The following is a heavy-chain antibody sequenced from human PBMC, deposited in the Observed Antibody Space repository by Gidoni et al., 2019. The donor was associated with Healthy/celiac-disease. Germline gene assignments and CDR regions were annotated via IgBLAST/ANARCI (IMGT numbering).Heavy chain of an antibody. CDR2: FDPEDGET. V-gene: IGHV1-24*01. Sequence: QVQLVQSGAEVKKPGASVKVSCKVSGYTLTELFMHWVRQAPGKGLEWMGGFDPEDGETIYAQKFQGRVTMTEDTSTDTAYMELSSLRSEDTAVYYCATGRYYYDSSGYSAYFDYWGQGTLVTVSS. CDR3: ATGRYYYDSSGYSAYFDY. CDR1: GYTLTELF. J-gene: IGHJ4*02. D-gene: IGHD3-22*01.